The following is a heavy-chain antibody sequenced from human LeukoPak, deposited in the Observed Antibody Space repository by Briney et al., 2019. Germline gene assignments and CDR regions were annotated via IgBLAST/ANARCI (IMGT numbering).Heavy chain of an antibody. V-gene: IGHV4-4*02. CDR3: GGARKPPYGSGQED. Sequence: SETLSLTCAVSGGSISSSNWWSWVRQPPGKGLEWIGEIYHSGSTNYNPSLKSRVTISVDKSKNQFSLKLSSVTAAGTAVYYCGGARKPPYGSGQEDWGQGTLVTVSS. CDR2: IYHSGST. D-gene: IGHD3-10*01. CDR1: GGSISSSNW. J-gene: IGHJ4*02.